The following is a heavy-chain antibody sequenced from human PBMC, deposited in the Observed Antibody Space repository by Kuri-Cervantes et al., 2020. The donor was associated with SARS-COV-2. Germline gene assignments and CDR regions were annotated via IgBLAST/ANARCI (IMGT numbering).Heavy chain of an antibody. Sequence: GESLKISCAASGFTFSSYWMSWVRQAPGKGLEWVANIKQDGSEKYYVDSVKGRFTISRDKAKNSLYLQMNSLRAEDTAVYYCARDPRYSSSWLDYWGQGTLVTVSS. CDR1: GFTFSSYW. V-gene: IGHV3-7*01. CDR2: IKQDGSEK. CDR3: ARDPRYSSSWLDY. J-gene: IGHJ4*02. D-gene: IGHD6-6*01.